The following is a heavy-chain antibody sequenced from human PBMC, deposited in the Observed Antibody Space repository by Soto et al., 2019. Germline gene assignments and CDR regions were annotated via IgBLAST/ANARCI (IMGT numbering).Heavy chain of an antibody. CDR3: ARLPPGGRYCSGGSCYLDY. Sequence: QVQLQQWGAGLLKPSETLSLTCAVYGGSFSGYYWSWIRQPPGKGLEWIGEINHSGSTNYNPSLKSRVTISVDTSKNQFSLKLSSVTAADTAVYYCARLPPGGRYCSGGSCYLDYWGQGTLVTVSS. CDR1: GGSFSGYY. D-gene: IGHD2-15*01. J-gene: IGHJ4*02. CDR2: INHSGST. V-gene: IGHV4-34*01.